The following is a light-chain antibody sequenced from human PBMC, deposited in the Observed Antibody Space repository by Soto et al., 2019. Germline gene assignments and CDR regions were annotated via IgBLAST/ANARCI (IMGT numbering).Light chain of an antibody. CDR2: DAS. CDR3: QQRSNWPPIT. J-gene: IGKJ5*01. Sequence: DIQMSQSPSSLSPSVGDRVTITCRASRSISDWLAWYQQKPGKAPELLIFDASNLKSGVSSRFSGSGSGTEFTLTISSLEPEDFAVYYCQQRSNWPPITFGQGTRLEI. CDR1: RSISDW. V-gene: IGKV1-5*01.